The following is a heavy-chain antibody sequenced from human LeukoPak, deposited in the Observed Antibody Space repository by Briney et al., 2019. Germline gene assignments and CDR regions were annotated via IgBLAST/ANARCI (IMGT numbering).Heavy chain of an antibody. CDR2: ITSSSSYI. J-gene: IGHJ6*04. Sequence: GGSLRLSCAASGFTFSSYNMNWVRQAPGKGLEWVSSITSSSSYIYYADSVKGRFTISRDNSKNSLYLQMNSLRAEDTAVYYCAELGITMIGGVWGKGTTVTISS. D-gene: IGHD3-10*02. CDR1: GFTFSSYN. CDR3: AELGITMIGGV. V-gene: IGHV3-21*01.